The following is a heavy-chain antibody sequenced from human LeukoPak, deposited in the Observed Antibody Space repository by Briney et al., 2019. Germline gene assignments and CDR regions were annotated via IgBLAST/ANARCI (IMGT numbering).Heavy chain of an antibody. CDR2: IYYSGST. J-gene: IGHJ4*02. CDR1: GGSISSYY. V-gene: IGHV4-59*08. CDR3: ARVKGDGGNLSFDY. D-gene: IGHD4-23*01. Sequence: SETLSLTCTVSGGSISSYYWSWIRQPPGKGLEWIGYIYYSGSTNYNPSLKSRVTISVDTSKNQFSLKLNSVTAADTAVYYCARVKGDGGNLSFDYWGQGTLVTVSS.